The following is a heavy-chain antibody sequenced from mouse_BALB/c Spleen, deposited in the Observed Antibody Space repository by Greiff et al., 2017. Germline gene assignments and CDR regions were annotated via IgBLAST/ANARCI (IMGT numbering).Heavy chain of an antibody. Sequence: VQLKESGPGLVKPSQSLSLTCTVTGYSITSDYAWNWIRQFPGNKLEWMGYISYSGSTSYNPSLKSRISITRDTSKNQFFLQLNSVTTEDTATYYCARTDYYGSSYAFAYWGQGTLVTVSA. CDR2: ISYSGST. CDR3: ARTDYYGSSYAFAY. D-gene: IGHD1-1*01. J-gene: IGHJ3*01. CDR1: GYSITSDYA. V-gene: IGHV3-2*02.